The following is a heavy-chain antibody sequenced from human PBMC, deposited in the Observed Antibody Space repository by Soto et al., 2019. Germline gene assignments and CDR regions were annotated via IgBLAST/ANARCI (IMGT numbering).Heavy chain of an antibody. D-gene: IGHD4-17*01. CDR1: GFSLSTSGMC. Sequence: SGPTLVNPTQTLTLTCTFSGFSLSTSGMCVSWIRQPPGKALKWLALIDWDDDKYYSTSLKTRLTISKDTSKNQVVLTMTNMDPVDTATYYFARATFRHDYGDYVSYFDYWGQGTLVTVSS. J-gene: IGHJ4*02. CDR2: IDWDDDK. CDR3: ARATFRHDYGDYVSYFDY. V-gene: IGHV2-70*01.